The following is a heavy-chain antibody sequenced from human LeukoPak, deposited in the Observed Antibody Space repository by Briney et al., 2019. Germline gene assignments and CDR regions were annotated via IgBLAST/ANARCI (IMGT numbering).Heavy chain of an antibody. J-gene: IGHJ6*03. CDR1: GYTFTGYD. CDR3: ARGGGRRDTAMVDYYYYMDV. CDR2: MNPNSGNT. Sequence: ASVKVSCKASGYTFTGYDINWVRQATGQGLEWLGWMNPNSGNTGYAQKFQGRVTMTRNTSISTAYMELSSLRSEDTAVYYCARGGGRRDTAMVDYYYYMDVWGKGTTVTVSS. D-gene: IGHD5-18*01. V-gene: IGHV1-8*01.